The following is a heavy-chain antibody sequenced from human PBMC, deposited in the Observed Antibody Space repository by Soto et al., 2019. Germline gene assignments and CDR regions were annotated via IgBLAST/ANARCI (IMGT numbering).Heavy chain of an antibody. CDR3: ARPSGSYGDYAWSLAY. CDR2: VSAYSGHT. J-gene: IGHJ4*02. Sequence: QVQLVQSGAEVKKPGASVKVSCKASGYAFGGYAISWVRQAPGQWLEWMGWVSAYSGHTDYAQNLQGRVSMTTETSTSTAYMELGSLTSDDTAVYYCARPSGSYGDYAWSLAYWGQGTLVTVSS. D-gene: IGHD4-17*01. V-gene: IGHV1-18*04. CDR1: GYAFGGYA.